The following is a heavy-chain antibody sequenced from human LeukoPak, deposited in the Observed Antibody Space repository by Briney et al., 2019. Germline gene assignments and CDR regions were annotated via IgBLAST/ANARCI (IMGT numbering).Heavy chain of an antibody. D-gene: IGHD4-17*01. J-gene: IGHJ5*02. CDR1: GVSISSSNSY. V-gene: IGHV4-61*01. CDR2: IYYSGST. Sequence: PSETLSLTCTVSGVSISSSNSYWTWIRQPPGKGLEWIGYIYYSGSTSYSPSLKSRVTISVDTSRNQFSLKLSSVTAADTAVYYCARVVKDYGDSVEGVDPWGQGTLVTVSS. CDR3: ARVVKDYGDSVEGVDP.